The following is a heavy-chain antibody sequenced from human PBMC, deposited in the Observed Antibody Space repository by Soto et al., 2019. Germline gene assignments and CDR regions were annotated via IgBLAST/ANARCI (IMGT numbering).Heavy chain of an antibody. J-gene: IGHJ4*02. CDR3: ARHKGYGDDLDS. CDR1: GFSFSDYY. Sequence: VQLVESGGGLVKPGGSLRLSCAASGFSFSDYYMSWVRQAPGKGLEWVSSISGKSTYIYYAASVKGRFTISRENARNSVYLQMHSLRAEDTAVYYCARHKGYGDDLDSWGQGTLVTVSS. CDR2: ISGKSTYI. V-gene: IGHV3-21*01. D-gene: IGHD4-17*01.